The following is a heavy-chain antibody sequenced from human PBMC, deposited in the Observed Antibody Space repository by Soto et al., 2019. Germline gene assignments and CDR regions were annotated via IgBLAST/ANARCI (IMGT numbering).Heavy chain of an antibody. CDR2: TDWDDDK. CDR1: GFSLSTSGVD. V-gene: IGHV2-5*02. CDR3: SQWGFYGSGSLDTSYFDY. J-gene: IGHJ4*02. D-gene: IGHD3-10*01. Sequence: SGPTLVNPTQTLTLTCTFSGFSLSTSGVDVGWIRQPPGKALEWLALTDWDDDKRYSPSLKSRLTITKDTSKNQLVLTMTNMDPVYTATYYCSQWGFYGSGSLDTSYFDYWGEGTLVNVSS.